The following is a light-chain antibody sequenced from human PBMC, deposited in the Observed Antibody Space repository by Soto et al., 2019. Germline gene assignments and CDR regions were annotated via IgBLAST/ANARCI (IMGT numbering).Light chain of an antibody. Sequence: EIVLTQSPGTLSLSPGERATLSCRASQTVSTSYLAWYQQKPGQAPRLLIYGASSRAIGSPGRFGGSGSGTDFTLTINGLELEDFVVYYCKHYGSSPYTFGQGTKLEIK. CDR1: QTVSTSY. CDR3: KHYGSSPYT. CDR2: GAS. V-gene: IGKV3-20*01. J-gene: IGKJ2*01.